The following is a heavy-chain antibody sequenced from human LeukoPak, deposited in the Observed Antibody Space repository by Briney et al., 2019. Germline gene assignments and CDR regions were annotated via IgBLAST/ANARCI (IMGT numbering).Heavy chain of an antibody. CDR3: ARGRLVVTALDY. CDR2: ISSNGGST. CDR1: GFTLSNYA. Sequence: GGSLRLSCAASGFTLSNYAIHWVRQAPGKGLEYVSVISSNGGSTHYANSVKGRFTISRDNSKNTLYLQMGSLRPEDMAVYYCARGRLVVTALDYWGQGTLVTVSS. J-gene: IGHJ4*02. D-gene: IGHD2-21*02. V-gene: IGHV3-64*01.